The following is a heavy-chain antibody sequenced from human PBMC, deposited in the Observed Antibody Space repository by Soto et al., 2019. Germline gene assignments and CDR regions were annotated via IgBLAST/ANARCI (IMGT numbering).Heavy chain of an antibody. CDR2: IYYSGST. CDR1: GGSISSYY. V-gene: IGHV4-59*01. J-gene: IGHJ5*02. CDR3: ARGLNSGSYRNWFDP. Sequence: SETLSLTCTVSGGSISSYYWNWIRQPPGKGLEWIGYIYYSGSTNYNPSLKSRVSISVDTSKNQFSLKLSSVTAADTAVYYCARGLNSGSYRNWFDPWGQGTLVTVSS. D-gene: IGHD1-26*01.